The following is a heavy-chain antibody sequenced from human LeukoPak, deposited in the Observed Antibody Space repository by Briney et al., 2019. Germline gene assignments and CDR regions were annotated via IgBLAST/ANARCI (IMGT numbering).Heavy chain of an antibody. V-gene: IGHV3-53*01. CDR2: IYSGGST. Sequence: PGGSLRLSCAASGFTVSSNYMSWVRQAPGKGLEWVSVIYSGGSTYCADSVKGRFTISRDNSKNTLYLQMNSLRAEDTAVYYCARDPTSSWETAFDIWGQGTMVTVSS. CDR3: ARDPTSSWETAFDI. D-gene: IGHD1-26*01. J-gene: IGHJ3*02. CDR1: GFTVSSNY.